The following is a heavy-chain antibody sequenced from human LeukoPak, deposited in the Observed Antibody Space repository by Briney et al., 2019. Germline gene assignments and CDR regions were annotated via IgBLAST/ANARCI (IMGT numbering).Heavy chain of an antibody. D-gene: IGHD4-17*01. CDR1: GGSISSSSYY. CDR2: IYYSGST. Sequence: SETLSLTCTVSGGSISSSSYYWGWIRQPPGKVLEWIGSIYYSGSTYYNPPLKSRVTISVDTSKNQFSLKLSSVTAADTAVYYCARQWAVTSPAFDIWGQGTMVTVSS. J-gene: IGHJ3*02. CDR3: ARQWAVTSPAFDI. V-gene: IGHV4-39*01.